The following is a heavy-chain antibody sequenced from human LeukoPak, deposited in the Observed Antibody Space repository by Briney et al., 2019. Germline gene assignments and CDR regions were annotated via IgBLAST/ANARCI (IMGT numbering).Heavy chain of an antibody. CDR1: GFTYGDYP. Sequence: PGGSLRHSCTATGFTYGDYPMSWLRQAPAKGLEWVGFIRSKSYGGTTEYAPSVKGRLTLSRHDSKSIASLQINTLNTEHTAVYYCTRVIPGSGCFGWLRVSFYFDDWGEGTLVTVS. J-gene: IGHJ4*02. CDR2: IRSKSYGGTT. CDR3: TRVIPGSGCFGWLRVSFYFDD. V-gene: IGHV3-49*03. D-gene: IGHD3-9*01.